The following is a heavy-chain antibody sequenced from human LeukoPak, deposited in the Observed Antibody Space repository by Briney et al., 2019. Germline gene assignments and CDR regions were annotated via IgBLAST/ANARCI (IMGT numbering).Heavy chain of an antibody. J-gene: IGHJ3*02. D-gene: IGHD2/OR15-2a*01. CDR2: ISSSTYYI. V-gene: IGHV3-21*01. CDR1: GFAFSSYT. CDR3: ARDFLNAIDI. Sequence: GGSLRLSCAASGFAFSSYTMNWVRQAPGKGLEWVSSISSSTYYIYYADSVKGRFTISRDNAKNSLYLQMNSLRAEDTAVFYCARDFLNAIDIWGQGTMVTVSS.